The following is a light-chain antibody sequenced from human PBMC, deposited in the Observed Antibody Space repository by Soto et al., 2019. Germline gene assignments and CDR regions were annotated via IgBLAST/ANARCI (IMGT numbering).Light chain of an antibody. CDR1: SSDVGGYNF. Sequence: QAVVTQPASVSGSPGQSITISCTGTSSDVGGYNFVSWYQQHPGKTPKLMIYEVSNRPSGVSNRFSGSKSGNTASLTISGLQAEDEADYYCISYTSTNTRVFGGGTKLTVL. CDR3: ISYTSTNTRV. J-gene: IGLJ2*01. CDR2: EVS. V-gene: IGLV2-14*01.